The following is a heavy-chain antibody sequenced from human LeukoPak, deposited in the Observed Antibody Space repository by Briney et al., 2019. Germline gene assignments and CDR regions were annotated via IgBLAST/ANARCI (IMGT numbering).Heavy chain of an antibody. CDR1: GGSFSGYY. D-gene: IGHD4-17*01. V-gene: IGHV4-34*01. Sequence: SETLSLTCAVYGGSFSGYYWSWIRQPPGKGLEWIGEINHSGSTNYNPSLKSRVTISVDTSKNQFSLKLSSVTAAATAVYYCARGRKTGHGDYENWSDPWGQGTLVTVSS. J-gene: IGHJ5*02. CDR2: INHSGST. CDR3: ARGRKTGHGDYENWSDP.